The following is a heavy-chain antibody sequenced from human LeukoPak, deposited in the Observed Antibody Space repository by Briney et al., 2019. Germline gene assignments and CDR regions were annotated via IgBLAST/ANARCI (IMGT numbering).Heavy chain of an antibody. Sequence: GGSLRLSCAASGFTFSSYSVNWVRQAPGKGLEWVSSISSSSSYIYYADSVKGRFTISRDNAKNSLHLQMNSLRAEDTAVYYCARDSDVLDYWGQGTLVTVSS. CDR3: ARDSDVLDY. V-gene: IGHV3-21*01. CDR2: ISSSSSYI. J-gene: IGHJ4*02. CDR1: GFTFSSYS.